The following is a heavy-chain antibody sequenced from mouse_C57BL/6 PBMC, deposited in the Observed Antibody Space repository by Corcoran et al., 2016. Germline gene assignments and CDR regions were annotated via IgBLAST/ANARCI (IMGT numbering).Heavy chain of an antibody. CDR3: ARDKDTTGAWFAY. D-gene: IGHD1-1*01. J-gene: IGHJ3*01. CDR2: ISYDGSN. CDR1: GYSITSGYY. Sequence: DVQLQESGPGLVKPSQSLSLTCSVTGYSITSGYYWNWIRQFPGNKLEWMGYISYDGSNNYNPSLKNRISITRDTSKNQFFLKLNSVTTEDTATYYCARDKDTTGAWFAYWGQGTLVTVSA. V-gene: IGHV3-6*01.